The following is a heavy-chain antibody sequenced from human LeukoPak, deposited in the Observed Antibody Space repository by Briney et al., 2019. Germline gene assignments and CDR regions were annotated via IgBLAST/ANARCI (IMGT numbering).Heavy chain of an antibody. Sequence: PGGSLRLPCAASGFTFSAYSMNWVRQAPGKGLEWVSYISSSGSTIYYADSVKGRFTISRDSAKNSMYLQMNSLRDEDTAVYYCARDRDGDLDYWGQGTLVTVSS. V-gene: IGHV3-48*02. CDR3: ARDRDGDLDY. D-gene: IGHD4-17*01. J-gene: IGHJ4*02. CDR1: GFTFSAYS. CDR2: ISSSGSTI.